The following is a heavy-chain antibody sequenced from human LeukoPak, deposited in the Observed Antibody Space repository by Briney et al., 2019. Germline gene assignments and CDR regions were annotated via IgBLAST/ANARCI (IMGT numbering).Heavy chain of an antibody. D-gene: IGHD4-17*01. V-gene: IGHV3-23*01. J-gene: IGHJ4*02. Sequence: GGSLRLSCAASGFTFSSYAMSWVRQAPGKGLEWVSAISGSGGSTYYADSVKGRFTISRDNSKNTLYLQMNSLRAEDTAVYYCARDLDDYGDFNVGYWGQGTLVTVSS. CDR1: GFTFSSYA. CDR3: ARDLDDYGDFNVGY. CDR2: ISGSGGST.